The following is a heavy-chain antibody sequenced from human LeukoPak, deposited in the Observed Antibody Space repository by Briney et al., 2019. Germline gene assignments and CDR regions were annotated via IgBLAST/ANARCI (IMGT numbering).Heavy chain of an antibody. D-gene: IGHD5-12*01. CDR2: ISGSGGST. Sequence: GGTLRLSCAASGFTFSSYGMSWDRQATGKGLEWVSAISGSGGSTYYADSVKGRFTISRDNSKNTLYLQMNSLRAEDTAVYYCAKVGIVATVDYWGQGTLVTVSS. V-gene: IGHV3-23*01. J-gene: IGHJ4*02. CDR3: AKVGIVATVDY. CDR1: GFTFSSYG.